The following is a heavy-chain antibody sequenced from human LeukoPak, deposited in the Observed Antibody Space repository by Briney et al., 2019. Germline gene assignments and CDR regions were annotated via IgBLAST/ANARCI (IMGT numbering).Heavy chain of an antibody. CDR1: GGSITSYY. D-gene: IGHD6-13*01. Sequence: SETLSLTCTVSGGSITSYYWSWIRQPPGKGLEWIGYIYYSGSSNYNPSLRSRVTISVDMSKNQFSLKLTSVTAADTAVYYCARLMNIAAADFWGQGTLVTVSS. J-gene: IGHJ4*02. CDR3: ARLMNIAAADF. CDR2: IYYSGSS. V-gene: IGHV4-59*08.